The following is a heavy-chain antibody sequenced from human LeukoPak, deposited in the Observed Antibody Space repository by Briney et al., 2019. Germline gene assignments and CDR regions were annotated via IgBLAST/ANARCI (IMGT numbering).Heavy chain of an antibody. Sequence: ASVKVSCKASGYTFTGYYMHWVRQAPGQGLEWMGWINPNSGGTNYAQKFQGRVTTTRDTSISTAYMELSRLRPDDTAVYYCARVGDSGYDFWFDYWGQGTLVTVSS. J-gene: IGHJ4*02. D-gene: IGHD5-12*01. CDR1: GYTFTGYY. V-gene: IGHV1-2*02. CDR3: ARVGDSGYDFWFDY. CDR2: INPNSGGT.